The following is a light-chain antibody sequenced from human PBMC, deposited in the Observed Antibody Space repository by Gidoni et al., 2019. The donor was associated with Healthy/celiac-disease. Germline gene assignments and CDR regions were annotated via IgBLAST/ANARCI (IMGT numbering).Light chain of an antibody. CDR3: QSADSSGTPVV. CDR1: ALPKQY. V-gene: IGLV3-25*02. J-gene: IGLJ2*01. Sequence: SYELTQPPSVSVSPGQTARITCYGDALPKQYAYWYQQKPGQAPGLVIYKDSERPSGIPERFSCSSSGTTVTLTISGVQAEDEADYYCQSADSSGTPVVFGGGTKLTVL. CDR2: KDS.